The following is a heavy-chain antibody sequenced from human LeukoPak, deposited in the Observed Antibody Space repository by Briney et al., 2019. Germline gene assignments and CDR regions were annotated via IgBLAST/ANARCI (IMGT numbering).Heavy chain of an antibody. V-gene: IGHV3-74*01. CDR1: GFTFSSYW. CDR3: ARAPSEIGGYYPEYFRH. Sequence: PGGSLRLSCAASGFTFSSYWMHWVRQAPGKGLVWVSRIKSDGSTRYADSVKGRFTISRDNAKNRVSLKMNTMRAEDTGVYYCARAPSEIGGYYPEYFRHWGQGTLVSVSP. D-gene: IGHD3-22*01. J-gene: IGHJ1*01. CDR2: IKSDGST.